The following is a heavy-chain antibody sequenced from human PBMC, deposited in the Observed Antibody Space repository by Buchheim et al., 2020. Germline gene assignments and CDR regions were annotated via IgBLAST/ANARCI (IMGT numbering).Heavy chain of an antibody. CDR3: ARWGAARDIVVVPAEYYYYGMDV. CDR1: GYTFTSYD. CDR2: MSPNSGNT. V-gene: IGHV1-8*01. J-gene: IGHJ6*02. D-gene: IGHD2-2*01. Sequence: QVQLVQSGAEVKKPGASVKVSCKASGYTFTSYDINWVRQATGQGLEWMGWMSPNSGNTGYAQKFQGRVTMTRNTSISTAYMELSSLRSEDTAVYYCARWGAARDIVVVPAEYYYYGMDVWGQGTT.